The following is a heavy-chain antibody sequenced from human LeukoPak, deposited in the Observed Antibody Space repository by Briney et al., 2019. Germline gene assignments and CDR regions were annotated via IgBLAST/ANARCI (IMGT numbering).Heavy chain of an antibody. CDR3: ARGIDYGDYAEIGWFDP. D-gene: IGHD4-17*01. Sequence: RPSETLSLTCTVSGGFISSYYWSWIRQPAGKGLEWIGRIYTSGSTNYNPSLKSRVTMSVDTSKNQFSLKLSSVTAADTAVYYCARGIDYGDYAEIGWFDPWGQGTLVTVSS. J-gene: IGHJ5*02. V-gene: IGHV4-4*07. CDR1: GGFISSYY. CDR2: IYTSGST.